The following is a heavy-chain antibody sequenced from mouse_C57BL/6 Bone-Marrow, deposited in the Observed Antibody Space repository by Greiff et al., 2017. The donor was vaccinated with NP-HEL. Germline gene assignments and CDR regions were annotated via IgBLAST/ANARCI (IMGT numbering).Heavy chain of an antibody. D-gene: IGHD1-1*01. V-gene: IGHV1-64*01. Sequence: QVQLQQPGAELVKPGASVKLSCKASGYTFTSYWMHWVKQRPGQGLAWIGMIHPNSGSTNYNEKFKSKATLTVDKSSSTAYMQLSSLTSEDSAVYYCARRVADWYFDVWGTGTTVTVSS. J-gene: IGHJ1*03. CDR3: ARRVADWYFDV. CDR2: IHPNSGST. CDR1: GYTFTSYW.